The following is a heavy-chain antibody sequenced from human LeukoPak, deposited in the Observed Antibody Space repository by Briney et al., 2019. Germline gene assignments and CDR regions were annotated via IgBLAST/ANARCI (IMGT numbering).Heavy chain of an antibody. CDR3: AKARYSYAFEYSDS. J-gene: IGHJ4*02. CDR1: GFTFSSYS. CDR2: ISSSSSTI. D-gene: IGHD5-18*01. Sequence: SGGSLRLSCAASGFTFSSYSMNWVRQAPGKGLEWVSYISSSSSTIYYADSVKGRFTISRDNSKNSLSLQVNSLRAEDTAVYYCAKARYSYAFEYSDSWGQGTLVTVSS. V-gene: IGHV3-48*01.